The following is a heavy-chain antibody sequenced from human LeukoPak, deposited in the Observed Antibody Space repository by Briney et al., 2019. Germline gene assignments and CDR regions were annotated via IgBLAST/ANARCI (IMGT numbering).Heavy chain of an antibody. D-gene: IGHD5-24*01. CDR1: GFTFSSYS. J-gene: IGHJ6*03. CDR2: ISSSSSYI. Sequence: GGSLRLSCAASGFTFSSYSMNWVRQAPGKGLEWVSSISSSSSYIYYADSVKGRFTISRDNAKNSLYLQMNSLRAEDTAVYYCARDQWELATRIALYYYYYMDVWGKGTTVTVSS. V-gene: IGHV3-21*01. CDR3: ARDQWELATRIALYYYYYMDV.